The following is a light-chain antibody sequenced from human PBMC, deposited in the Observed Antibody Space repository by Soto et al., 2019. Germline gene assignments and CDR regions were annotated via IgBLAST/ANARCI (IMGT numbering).Light chain of an antibody. CDR3: QQYNNWPRT. J-gene: IGKJ1*01. CDR1: QSVSSN. Sequence: EIVTTQSPATLSVSSGERATLSCRASQSVSSNLAWYQQKPGQAPRLLIYGASTRATGIPARFSGSGSGTEFTLTISSLQSEDFAVYYCQQYNNWPRTFGQGTKVDIK. CDR2: GAS. V-gene: IGKV3-15*01.